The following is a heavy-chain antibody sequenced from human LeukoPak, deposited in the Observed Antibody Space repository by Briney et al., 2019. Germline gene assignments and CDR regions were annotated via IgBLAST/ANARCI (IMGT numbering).Heavy chain of an antibody. J-gene: IGHJ3*02. CDR1: GVSISSYY. D-gene: IGHD3-22*01. CDR3: AREGSGSDDAFDI. Sequence: PSETLSLTCTVSGVSISSYYWSWLRQPPGKGLEWIGYIYYSGSTNYNPSLKSRVTISVDTSKNQFSLKLSSVTAADTAVYYCAREGSGSDDAFDIWGQGTMVTVSS. V-gene: IGHV4-59*01. CDR2: IYYSGST.